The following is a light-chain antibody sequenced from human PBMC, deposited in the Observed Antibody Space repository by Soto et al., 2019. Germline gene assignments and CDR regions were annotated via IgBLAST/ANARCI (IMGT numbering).Light chain of an antibody. Sequence: HSALTQPASVSGFPGQSIAISCTGTTSDIGGYNYVSWYQQHPGKAPKLVIFEVSNRPSGVSNRFSGSKSGNTASLTISGLQAEDEADYYCSSYTSGSTLYVFGTGTKLTVL. CDR1: TSDIGGYNY. CDR3: SSYTSGSTLYV. CDR2: EVS. J-gene: IGLJ1*01. V-gene: IGLV2-14*01.